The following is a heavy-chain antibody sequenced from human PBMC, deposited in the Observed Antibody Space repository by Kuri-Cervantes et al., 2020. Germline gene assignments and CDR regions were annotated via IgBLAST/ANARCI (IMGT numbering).Heavy chain of an antibody. Sequence: GGSLRLSCAASGFTFSGYWMHWFRQAPGEELVWVSRIHSDGTSTNYADSVKGRFTISRDNSKNTLYLQMNSLRAEDTAVYYCARAGPGGYSYGTHLSDYWGQGTLVTVSS. D-gene: IGHD5-18*01. CDR1: GFTFSGYW. V-gene: IGHV3-74*01. CDR3: ARAGPGGYSYGTHLSDY. CDR2: IHSDGTST. J-gene: IGHJ4*02.